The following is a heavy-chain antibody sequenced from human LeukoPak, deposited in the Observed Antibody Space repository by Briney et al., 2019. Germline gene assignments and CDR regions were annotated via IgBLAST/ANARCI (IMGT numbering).Heavy chain of an antibody. CDR3: ARAFADGYNSSPFDY. CDR2: ISSSSSYI. D-gene: IGHD5-24*01. V-gene: IGHV3-21*01. CDR1: GFTFSSYS. J-gene: IGHJ4*02. Sequence: GGSLRLSCAASGFTFSSYSMNWVRQAPGKGPEWASSISSSSSYIYYADSVKGRFTISRDNAKNSLYLQMNSLRAEDTAVYYCARAFADGYNSSPFDYWGQGTLVTVSS.